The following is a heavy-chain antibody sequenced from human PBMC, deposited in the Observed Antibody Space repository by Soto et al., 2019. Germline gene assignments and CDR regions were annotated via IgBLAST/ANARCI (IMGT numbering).Heavy chain of an antibody. Sequence: ASVKVSCKASGYTFTSYAMHWVRQAPGQGLEWMGWINAGNGNTKYSQKFQGRVTMTRNTSASTAYMELSSLRSEDTAVYYCARITIFGVVPFDYWGQGTLVTVSS. CDR3: ARITIFGVVPFDY. V-gene: IGHV1-3*01. J-gene: IGHJ4*02. D-gene: IGHD3-3*01. CDR2: INAGNGNT. CDR1: GYTFTSYA.